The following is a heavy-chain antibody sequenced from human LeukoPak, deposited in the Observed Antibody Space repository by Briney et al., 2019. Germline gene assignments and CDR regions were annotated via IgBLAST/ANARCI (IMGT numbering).Heavy chain of an antibody. J-gene: IGHJ4*02. V-gene: IGHV3-23*01. Sequence: GGSLRLSCAASGFTFSSYAMSWVRQAPGKGLEWVSAISGSGGSTYYADYVKGRFTISRDNSKNTLYLQMNSLRAEDTAVYYCAKACSGGSCYWDYWGQGTLVTVSS. CDR2: ISGSGGST. CDR3: AKACSGGSCYWDY. D-gene: IGHD2-15*01. CDR1: GFTFSSYA.